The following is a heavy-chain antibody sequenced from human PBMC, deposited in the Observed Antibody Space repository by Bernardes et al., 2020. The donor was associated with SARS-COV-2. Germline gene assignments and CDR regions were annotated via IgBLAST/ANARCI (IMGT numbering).Heavy chain of an antibody. CDR1: GYTVTSYA. V-gene: IGHV1-3*01. D-gene: IGHD6-19*01. CDR2: INAGNGNT. J-gene: IGHJ5*02. Sequence: ASVKVSCKASGYTVTSYAMHWVRQAPGQRLEWMGWINAGNGNTKYSQKFQGRVTITRDTSASTAYMELSSLRSEDTAVYYCARGEQWLHLGDNWFDPWGQGTLVTVSS. CDR3: ARGEQWLHLGDNWFDP.